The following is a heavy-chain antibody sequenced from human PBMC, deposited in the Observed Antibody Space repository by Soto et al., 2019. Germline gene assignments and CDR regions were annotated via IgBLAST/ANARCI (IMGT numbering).Heavy chain of an antibody. CDR2: IIPIFGTA. J-gene: IGHJ4*02. CDR3: ATGRGYDFWSGQLRGSYYIDY. D-gene: IGHD3-3*01. Sequence: ASVKVSCKASGGTFSSYAISWVRQAPGQGLEWMGGIIPIFGTANYAQKFQGRVTITADESTSTAYMELSSLRSEDTAVYYCATGRGYDFWSGQLRGSYYIDYWGQGTLVTVST. CDR1: GGTFSSYA. V-gene: IGHV1-69*13.